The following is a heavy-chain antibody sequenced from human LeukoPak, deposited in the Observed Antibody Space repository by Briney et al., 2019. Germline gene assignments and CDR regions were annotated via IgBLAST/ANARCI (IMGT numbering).Heavy chain of an antibody. J-gene: IGHJ4*02. CDR1: GFNFSNAW. D-gene: IGHD1-26*01. Sequence: GGSLRLSCAASGFNFSNAWMSWVRQAPGKGLEWVGRIKSKIVGGATDYSAPVKGRFTMSRDDSKNTLYLQMNSLNTEDTAVYYCTTPFRSGSYFGLDYWGQGALVTVSS. CDR2: IKSKIVGGAT. CDR3: TTPFRSGSYFGLDY. V-gene: IGHV3-15*01.